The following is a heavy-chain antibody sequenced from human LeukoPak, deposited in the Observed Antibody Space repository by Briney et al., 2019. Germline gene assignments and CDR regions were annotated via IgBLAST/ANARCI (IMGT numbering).Heavy chain of an antibody. CDR2: ISAYNGNT. V-gene: IGHV1-18*01. D-gene: IGHD5-18*01. CDR3: AREGIPENYRLNFGYSYGIY. Sequence: ASVKVSCKASGYTFTSYGISWVRQAPGQGLEWMGWISAYNGNTNYAQKLQGRVTMTTDTSTSTAYMELRSLRSDDTAVYYCAREGIPENYRLNFGYSYGIYWGQGTLVTVSS. J-gene: IGHJ4*02. CDR1: GYTFTSYG.